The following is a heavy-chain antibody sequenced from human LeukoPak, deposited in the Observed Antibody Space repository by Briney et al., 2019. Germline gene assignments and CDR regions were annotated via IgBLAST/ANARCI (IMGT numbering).Heavy chain of an antibody. CDR1: GGSISSGDYY. CDR2: IYYSGST. J-gene: IGHJ4*02. Sequence: SETLSLTCTVSGGSISSGDYYWSWIRQPPGKGLEWIGYIYYSGSTYYNPSLKSRVTISVDTSKNQFSLKLSSVTAADTAVYYCASHYYDSSGYYSYWGQGTLVTVSS. CDR3: ASHYYDSSGYYSY. V-gene: IGHV4-30-4*08. D-gene: IGHD3-22*01.